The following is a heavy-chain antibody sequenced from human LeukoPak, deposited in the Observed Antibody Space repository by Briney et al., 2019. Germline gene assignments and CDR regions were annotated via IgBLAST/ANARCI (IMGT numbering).Heavy chain of an antibody. Sequence: SETLSLTCTVSGGSISSGGYYWSWIRQHPGKGLEWIGYIYYSGSTNYNPSLKSRVTISVDTSKNQFSLKLSSVTAADTAVYYCARAEFTMIVDDRAFDIWGQGTMVTVSS. CDR3: ARAEFTMIVDDRAFDI. D-gene: IGHD3-22*01. V-gene: IGHV4-61*08. J-gene: IGHJ3*02. CDR2: IYYSGST. CDR1: GGSISSGGYY.